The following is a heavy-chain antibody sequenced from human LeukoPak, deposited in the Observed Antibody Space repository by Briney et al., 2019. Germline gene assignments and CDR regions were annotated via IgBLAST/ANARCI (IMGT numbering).Heavy chain of an antibody. CDR2: INHSGST. J-gene: IGHJ2*01. CDR1: GGSFSGYY. CDR3: ARRSSSSPPQGWYFDL. Sequence: PSETLSLTCAVYGGSFSGYYWSWIRQPPGKGLEWIGEINHSGSTNYNPSLKSRVTISVDTSKNQFSLKLSSVTAADTAVYYCARRSSSSPPQGWYFDLWGRGTLVTVSS. D-gene: IGHD6-6*01. V-gene: IGHV4-34*01.